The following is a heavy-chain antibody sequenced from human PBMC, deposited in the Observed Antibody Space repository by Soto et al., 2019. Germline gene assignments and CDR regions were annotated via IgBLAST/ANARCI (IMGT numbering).Heavy chain of an antibody. V-gene: IGHV2-5*02. J-gene: IGHJ4*02. CDR1: GFSLTSPGMN. CDR3: ARSEGSSCLCVN. D-gene: IGHD6-13*01. CDR2: IYWDDDK. Sequence: QVTLKESGPTLVKPRQTLTLTCTFSGFSLTSPGMNVGWIRQPPGKALEWLALIYWDDDKRYNPSLRNRLTITKDTSKNQVVLTVTNVDPVDTGTYYCARSEGSSCLCVNWGQGTLVTVSS.